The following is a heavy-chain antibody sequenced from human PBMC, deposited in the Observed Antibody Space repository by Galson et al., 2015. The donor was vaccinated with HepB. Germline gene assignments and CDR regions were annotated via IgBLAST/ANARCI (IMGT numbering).Heavy chain of an antibody. V-gene: IGHV4-4*07. Sequence: TLSLTCTVSGASMTGYYWTWIRQSAGKKLDWIGRFYTTNNINYNPSFEGRVSISVDASQFQFYLRLTSVTAADTAVYFCARATNGWYPDRWGQGTLVIVSS. CDR1: GASMTGYY. J-gene: IGHJ4*02. CDR3: ARATNGWYPDR. D-gene: IGHD6-19*01. CDR2: FYTTNNI.